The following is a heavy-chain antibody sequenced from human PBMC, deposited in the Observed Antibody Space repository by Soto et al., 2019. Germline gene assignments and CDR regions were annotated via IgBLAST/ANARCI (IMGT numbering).Heavy chain of an antibody. D-gene: IGHD3-16*01. Sequence: GGSLRLSCAASGFTFSIYAMSWVRQAPGKGLEWVSAISGTGGSTYYADSVKGRFTISRDNSKNTLYLQMNSLRAEDTAVYYCAKVWPQGDYFDYWGQGTLVTVSS. V-gene: IGHV3-23*01. CDR3: AKVWPQGDYFDY. CDR1: GFTFSIYA. CDR2: ISGTGGST. J-gene: IGHJ4*02.